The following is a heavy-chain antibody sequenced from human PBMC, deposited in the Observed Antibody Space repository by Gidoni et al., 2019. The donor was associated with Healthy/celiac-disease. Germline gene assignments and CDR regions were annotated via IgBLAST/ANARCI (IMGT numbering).Heavy chain of an antibody. Sequence: EVQLVESGGGLVQPGRSLRLSCAASGFPFDDSAMHWVRQAPGKGLEWVSGISWNSGSIGYADSVKGRFTISRDNAKNSLYLQMNSLRAEDTALYYCAKDYYDSSGYPPYYFDYWGQGTLVTVSS. J-gene: IGHJ4*02. V-gene: IGHV3-9*01. D-gene: IGHD3-22*01. CDR2: ISWNSGSI. CDR1: GFPFDDSA. CDR3: AKDYYDSSGYPPYYFDY.